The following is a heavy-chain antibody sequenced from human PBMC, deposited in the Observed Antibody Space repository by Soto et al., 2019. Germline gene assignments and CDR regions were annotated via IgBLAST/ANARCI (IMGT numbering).Heavy chain of an antibody. Sequence: EVQLVESGGGLVQPGGSLRLSCAASGFTFSSYSMNWVRQAPGKGLEWVSYISSSSSTIYYADSVKGRFTISRDTAKNSLYLQMNSLRDEDTAVYYCARDPLGYYGDYNYYYYGMDVWGQGTTVTVSS. CDR1: GFTFSSYS. D-gene: IGHD4-17*01. J-gene: IGHJ6*02. CDR2: ISSSSSTI. CDR3: ARDPLGYYGDYNYYYYGMDV. V-gene: IGHV3-48*02.